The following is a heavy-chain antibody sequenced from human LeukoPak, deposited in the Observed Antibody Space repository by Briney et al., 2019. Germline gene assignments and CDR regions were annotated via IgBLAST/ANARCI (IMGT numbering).Heavy chain of an antibody. CDR2: ISSSSSTI. Sequence: PGGSLRLSCAASGFTFSSYSMNWVCQAPGKGLEWVSYISSSSSTIYYADSVKGRFTFSRDNAKNSLYLQMNSLRAEDTTVYYCARDSSGYDFWSGYYTWPKGDAFDIWGQGTMVTVSS. J-gene: IGHJ3*02. V-gene: IGHV3-48*01. CDR3: ARDSSGYDFWSGYYTWPKGDAFDI. D-gene: IGHD3-3*01. CDR1: GFTFSSYS.